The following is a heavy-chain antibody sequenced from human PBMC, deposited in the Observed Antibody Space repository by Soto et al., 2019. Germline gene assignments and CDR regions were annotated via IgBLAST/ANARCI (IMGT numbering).Heavy chain of an antibody. CDR1: GYSFTSYW. CDR3: ATLPDGATTFNWFDP. V-gene: IGHV5-51*01. D-gene: IGHD1-26*01. Sequence: GESLKISCKGSGYSFTSYWIGWVRQMPGKGLEWMGIIYPGDSDTRYSPSFQGQVTISADKSISTAYLQWSSLKASDTAMYYCATLPDGATTFNWFDPWGQGTLVTVPQ. CDR2: IYPGDSDT. J-gene: IGHJ5*02.